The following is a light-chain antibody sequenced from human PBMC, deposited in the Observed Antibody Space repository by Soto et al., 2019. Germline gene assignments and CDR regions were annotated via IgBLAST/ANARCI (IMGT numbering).Light chain of an antibody. J-gene: IGKJ4*01. CDR3: QPYNNWPLT. Sequence: EIVLTQSPGTLSLSTGERATLSCRAIQSLSSSYLAWYQQRPGQAPRLLIYDASTRATGIPARFSGSGSGAELTLTINGMQSEDFAVYHCQPYNNWPLTFGGGTKV. CDR1: QSLSSSY. V-gene: IGKV3-15*01. CDR2: DAS.